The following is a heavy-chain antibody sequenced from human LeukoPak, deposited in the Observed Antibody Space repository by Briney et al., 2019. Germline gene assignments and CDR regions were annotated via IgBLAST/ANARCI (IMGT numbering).Heavy chain of an antibody. V-gene: IGHV3-23*01. CDR1: GFTFSSYA. J-gene: IGHJ4*02. Sequence: PGGSLRLSCAASGFTFSSYAMNWVRQAPGKGLEWVSAISGRGDITYYTDSVKGRFTISRDNSKNTLYLQMNSLRAEDTAVYYCAKDLGVVVPATDYWGQGTLVTVSS. CDR3: AKDLGVVVPATDY. CDR2: ISGRGDIT. D-gene: IGHD2-2*01.